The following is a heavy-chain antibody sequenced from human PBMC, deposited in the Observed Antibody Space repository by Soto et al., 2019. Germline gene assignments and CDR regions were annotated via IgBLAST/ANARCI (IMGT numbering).Heavy chain of an antibody. D-gene: IGHD3-3*01. CDR1: GFTFSSNS. CDR2: ISSSSSTI. CDR3: ARVIWSGHLTSDL. V-gene: IGHV3-48*02. J-gene: IGHJ5*02. Sequence: EVQVVESGGGLVQPGGSLRLSCAAAGFTFSSNSMNWVRQAPGKGLEWISYISSSSSTIYADSVNRRFTISRDNAKNSLYLQMNSRRDEDTAVYYCARVIWSGHLTSDLWGQGTLVTVSS.